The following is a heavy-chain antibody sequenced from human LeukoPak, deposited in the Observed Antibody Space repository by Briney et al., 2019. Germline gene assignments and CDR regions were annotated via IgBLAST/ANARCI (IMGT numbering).Heavy chain of an antibody. CDR2: ISSSGSTI. J-gene: IGHJ4*02. CDR1: GFTFSDYY. V-gene: IGHV3-11*01. CDR3: ITVYDSVTY. D-gene: IGHD5/OR15-5a*01. Sequence: PGGSLRLSCAASGFTFSDYYMSWIRQAPGKGLEWVSYISSSGSTIYYADSVKGRFTISRDNAKNSLYLQMNSLKTEDTAVYYCITVYDSVTYWGRGTLVTVSS.